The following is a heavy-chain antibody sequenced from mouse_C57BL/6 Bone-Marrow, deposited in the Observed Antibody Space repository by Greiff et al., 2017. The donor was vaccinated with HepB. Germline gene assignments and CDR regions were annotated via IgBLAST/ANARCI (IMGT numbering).Heavy chain of an antibody. CDR3: AREEGYITTVPAPYYAMDY. Sequence: QVQLQQPGAELVKPGASVKLSCKASGYTFTSYWMQWVKQRPGQGLEWIGEIDPSDSYTNYNQKFKGKATLTVDTSSSTTYMQRSSLTSEDSAVYYCAREEGYITTVPAPYYAMDYWGQGTSVTVSS. CDR2: IDPSDSYT. D-gene: IGHD1-1*01. J-gene: IGHJ4*01. CDR1: GYTFTSYW. V-gene: IGHV1-50*01.